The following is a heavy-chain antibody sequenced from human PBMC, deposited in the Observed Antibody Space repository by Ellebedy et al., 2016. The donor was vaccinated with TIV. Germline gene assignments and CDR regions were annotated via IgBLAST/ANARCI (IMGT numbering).Heavy chain of an antibody. CDR2: IYYSGST. D-gene: IGHD2-2*01. CDR1: GGSISSYY. V-gene: IGHV4-59*12. Sequence: MPSETLSLTCTVSGGSISSYYWSWIRQPPGKGLEWIGYIYYSGSTNYNPSLKSRVTISVDKSKNQFSLKLSSVTAADTAVYYCATNSVVVPARGKSGYYYGMDVWGQGTTVTVSS. CDR3: ATNSVVVPARGKSGYYYGMDV. J-gene: IGHJ6*02.